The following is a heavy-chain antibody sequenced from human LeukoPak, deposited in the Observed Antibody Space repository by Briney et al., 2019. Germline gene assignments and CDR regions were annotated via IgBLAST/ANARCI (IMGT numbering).Heavy chain of an antibody. CDR2: IIPIFGTA. CDR3: ATTPGVDTAMVSNWFDP. CDR1: GGTFSSYA. J-gene: IGHJ5*02. V-gene: IGHV1-69*13. D-gene: IGHD5-18*01. Sequence: SVKVSCKASGGTFSSYAISWVRQAPGQGLEWMGGIIPIFGTANYAQKFQGRVTITADESTSTTYVELSSLRSEDTAVYYCATTPGVDTAMVSNWFDPWGQGTLVTVSS.